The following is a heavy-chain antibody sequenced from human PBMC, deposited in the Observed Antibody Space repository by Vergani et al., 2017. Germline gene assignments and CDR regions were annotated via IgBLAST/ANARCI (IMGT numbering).Heavy chain of an antibody. J-gene: IGHJ5*02. CDR2: IYYSGNM. V-gene: IGHV4-30-4*08. D-gene: IGHD3-10*01. CDR1: GGSISSGDYY. Sequence: QVQLQESGPGLVKPSQTLSLTCTVSGGSISSGDYYWSWIRQPPGKGLELIGYIYYSGNMYYNPSLKSRLIISIDTSKNQFSLKLNAVTAADTAVYYCARGGGFGEFNWVDRWGQGTVVTVSS. CDR3: ARGGGFGEFNWVDR.